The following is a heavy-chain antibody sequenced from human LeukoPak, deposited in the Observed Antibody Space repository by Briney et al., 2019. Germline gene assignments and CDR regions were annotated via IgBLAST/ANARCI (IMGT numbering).Heavy chain of an antibody. V-gene: IGHV4-38-2*01. Sequence: KPSETLSLTCAVSGYSISSGYYWGWIRQPPGKGLEWIGSIYHSGSTYYNPSLKSRVTISVDTSKNQFSLKLSSVTAADTAVYYCARGGVGSGWYRGVDYWGQGTLVTVSS. CDR3: ARGGVGSGWYRGVDY. CDR2: IYHSGST. J-gene: IGHJ4*02. CDR1: GYSISSGYY. D-gene: IGHD6-19*01.